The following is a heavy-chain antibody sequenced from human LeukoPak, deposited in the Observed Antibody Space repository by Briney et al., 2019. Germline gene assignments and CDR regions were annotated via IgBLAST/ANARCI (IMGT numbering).Heavy chain of an antibody. V-gene: IGHV3-20*04. D-gene: IGHD2-15*01. J-gene: IGHJ4*02. CDR1: GFTFDDYG. Sequence: GGSLRLSCAASGFTFDDYGMSWVRQAPGKGLEWVSGINWNGGSTGYADSVKGRFTISRDNAKNSLYLQMNSLRAEDTALYYCARDPYRSGGSCYYWMDYWGQGTLVTVSS. CDR2: INWNGGST. CDR3: ARDPYRSGGSCYYWMDY.